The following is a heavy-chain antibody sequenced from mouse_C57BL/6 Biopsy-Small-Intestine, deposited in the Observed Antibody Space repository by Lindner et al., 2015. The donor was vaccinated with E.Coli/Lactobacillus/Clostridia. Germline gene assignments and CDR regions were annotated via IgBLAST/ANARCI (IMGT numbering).Heavy chain of an antibody. CDR2: IYPGGGYT. D-gene: IGHD3-3*01. Sequence: VQLQESGTEPVRPGTSVKMSCKASGYTFTDHWLAWAKQRPGRGLEWIGDIYPGGGYTNYNEKFKDRATLTTDKSSSTAYIQFSSLTTEDSAIYYCARGTDYFDHWGQGTTLTVSS. CDR1: GYTFTDHW. V-gene: IGHV1-63*01. CDR3: ARGTDYFDH. J-gene: IGHJ2*01.